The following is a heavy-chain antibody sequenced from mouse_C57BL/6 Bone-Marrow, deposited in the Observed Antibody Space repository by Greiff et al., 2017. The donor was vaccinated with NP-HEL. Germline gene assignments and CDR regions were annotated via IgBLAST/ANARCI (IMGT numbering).Heavy chain of an antibody. CDR2: INPYNGGT. CDR1: GYTFTDYY. CDR3: ADLLWPLTRAY. Sequence: EVQLQQSGPVLVKPGASVKMSCKASGYTFTDYYMNWVKQSHGKSLEWIGVINPYNGGTSYNQKFKGKATLTVDKSSSTAYMELNSLTSEDSAVYYCADLLWPLTRAYWGQGTLVTVSA. D-gene: IGHD2-1*01. J-gene: IGHJ3*01. V-gene: IGHV1-19*01.